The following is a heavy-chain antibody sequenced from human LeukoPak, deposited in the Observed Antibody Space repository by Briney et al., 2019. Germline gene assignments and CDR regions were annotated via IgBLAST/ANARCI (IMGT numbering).Heavy chain of an antibody. J-gene: IGHJ4*02. V-gene: IGHV3-30*04. D-gene: IGHD5-18*01. CDR3: AGDLSSYGYGLLDY. Sequence: GGSLRLSCAASGFTFSSYAMHWVRQAPGKGLEWVAVISYDGSNKYYADSVKGRFTISRDNSKNTLYLQMNSLRAEDTAVYYCAGDLSSYGYGLLDYWGPGTLVPVSS. CDR1: GFTFSSYA. CDR2: ISYDGSNK.